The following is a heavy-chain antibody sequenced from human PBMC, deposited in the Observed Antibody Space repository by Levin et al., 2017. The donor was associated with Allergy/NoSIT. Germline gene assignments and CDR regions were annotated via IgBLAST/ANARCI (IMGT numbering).Heavy chain of an antibody. CDR3: ARGFLSPGIAVAGTDY. CDR1: GGSFSGYH. Sequence: PSETLSLTCAVYGGSFSGYHWSWIRQPPGKGLEWIGEINHSGSTNYNPSLKSRVTISGDTSKNQFSLKLSSVTAADTAVYYCARGFLSPGIAVAGTDYWGQGTLVTVSS. V-gene: IGHV4-34*01. J-gene: IGHJ4*02. D-gene: IGHD6-19*01. CDR2: INHSGST.